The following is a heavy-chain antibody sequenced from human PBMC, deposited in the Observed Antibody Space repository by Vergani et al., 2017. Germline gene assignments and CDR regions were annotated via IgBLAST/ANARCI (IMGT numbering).Heavy chain of an antibody. J-gene: IGHJ4*02. CDR1: GGSISSGGYY. Sequence: QVQLQESGPGLVKPSQTLSLTRTVSGGSISSGGYYWSWILQHPGKGLEWIGYIYYSGSTYYNPSLKSRVTISVDTSKNQFSLKLSSVTAADTAVYYCARDYRGGWPIDYWGQGTLVTVSS. CDR3: ARDYRGGWPIDY. CDR2: IYYSGST. V-gene: IGHV4-31*03. D-gene: IGHD6-19*01.